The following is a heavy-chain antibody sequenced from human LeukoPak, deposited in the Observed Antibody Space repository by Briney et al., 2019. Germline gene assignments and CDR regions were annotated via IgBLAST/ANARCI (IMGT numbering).Heavy chain of an antibody. Sequence: SETLSLTCAVSDVSIFRSNWWSWVRQPPGKGLEWIGQISPSGSTNYSPSLKSRVTISVDKSKTQFSLKLTSVTAADTAVYYCARGPRITMIVVVKPRNRPFDYWGQGTLVTVSS. CDR3: ARGPRITMIVVVKPRNRPFDY. V-gene: IGHV4-4*02. CDR1: DVSIFRSNW. J-gene: IGHJ4*02. CDR2: ISPSGST. D-gene: IGHD3-22*01.